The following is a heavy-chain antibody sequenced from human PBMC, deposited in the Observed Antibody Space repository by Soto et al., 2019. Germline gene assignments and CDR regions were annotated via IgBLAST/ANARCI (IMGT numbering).Heavy chain of an antibody. D-gene: IGHD4-4*01. CDR3: ARTTVASHYYYYGMDV. V-gene: IGHV5-51*01. CDR1: GYNFNTNW. J-gene: IGHJ6*02. CDR2: IYPDDSDT. Sequence: EVLLVQSGAELKKTGESLKISCKGSGYNFNTNWIGWLRQMPGKGLEWVGLIYPDDSDTKYSPSFEGQVTMSADRSINSAYLQWTSLKASDTAIYYCARTTVASHYYYYGMDVWGQGTTVTVSS.